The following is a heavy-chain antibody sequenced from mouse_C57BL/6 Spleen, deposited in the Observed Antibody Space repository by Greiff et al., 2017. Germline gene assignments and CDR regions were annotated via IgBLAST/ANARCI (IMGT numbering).Heavy chain of an antibody. D-gene: IGHD2-4*01. Sequence: EVKLVESGEGLVKPGGSLKLSCAASGFTFSSYAMSWVRQTPEKRLEWVAYISSGGDYIYYADPVKGRFTISRDNARNTLYLQMSSLKSEDTAMYYCTRDDDYGAWFAYWGQGTLVTVSA. CDR2: ISSGGDYI. V-gene: IGHV5-9-1*02. CDR1: GFTFSSYA. CDR3: TRDDDYGAWFAY. J-gene: IGHJ3*01.